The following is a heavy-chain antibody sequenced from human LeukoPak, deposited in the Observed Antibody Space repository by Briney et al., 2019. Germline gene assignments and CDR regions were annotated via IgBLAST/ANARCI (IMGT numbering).Heavy chain of an antibody. CDR1: VYTFIGHH. D-gene: IGHD1-26*01. CDR3: ARDPPEYSGSYYGPTYYFDY. Sequence: ASVKVSCKASVYTFIGHHMHWVRQAPGQGLEGMGWINPNSTGTNYAQKFQGRVTMTRDTSISTAYMELSRLRSDDTAVYYCARDPPEYSGSYYGPTYYFDYWGQGTLVTVSS. V-gene: IGHV1-2*02. CDR2: INPNSTGT. J-gene: IGHJ4*02.